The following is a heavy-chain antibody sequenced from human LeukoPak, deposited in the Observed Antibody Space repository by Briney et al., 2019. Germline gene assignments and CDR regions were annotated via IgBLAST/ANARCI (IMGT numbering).Heavy chain of an antibody. CDR3: AKNRRYYESSGYYDAFDM. Sequence: ETLSLTCTVSGGSISSSSYYWGWVRQAPGKGLEWVSGISGLGDSTYYADSVKGRFTISRDNSKNTLYLQMNSLRAEDTAIYYCAKNRRYYESSGYYDAFDMWGQGTMVPVSS. CDR1: GGSISSSSYY. D-gene: IGHD3-22*01. CDR2: ISGLGDST. J-gene: IGHJ3*02. V-gene: IGHV3-23*01.